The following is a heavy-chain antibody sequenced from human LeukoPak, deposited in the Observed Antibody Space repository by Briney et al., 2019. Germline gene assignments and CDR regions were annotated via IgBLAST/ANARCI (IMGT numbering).Heavy chain of an antibody. CDR1: GFTFSSYA. CDR3: AKKIEIGYYYYGMDV. Sequence: GGSLRLSCAASGFTFSSYAMSWVRQAPGKGLEWVSAISGSGGSTYYADSVKGRFTISRDNSKNTLYLQMNSLKAEDTAVYYCAKKIEIGYYYYGMDVWGQGTTVTVSS. D-gene: IGHD2-21*01. J-gene: IGHJ6*02. CDR2: ISGSGGST. V-gene: IGHV3-23*01.